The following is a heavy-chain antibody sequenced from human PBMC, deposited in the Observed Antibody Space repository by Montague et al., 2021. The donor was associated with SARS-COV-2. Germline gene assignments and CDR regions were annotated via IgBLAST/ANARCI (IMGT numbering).Heavy chain of an antibody. CDR1: GFTFSSYW. CDR2: INSDGSST. Sequence: SLRLSCAASGFTFSSYWMHWVRQAPGKGLVWVSRINSDGSSTSYADSVKGRFTISRDNAKNTLYLQMNSLRAEDTAVYYCARGKSPGIQLWFTYYYGIDVWGQGTTVTVSS. J-gene: IGHJ6*02. D-gene: IGHD5-18*01. CDR3: ARGKSPGIQLWFTYYYGIDV. V-gene: IGHV3-74*01.